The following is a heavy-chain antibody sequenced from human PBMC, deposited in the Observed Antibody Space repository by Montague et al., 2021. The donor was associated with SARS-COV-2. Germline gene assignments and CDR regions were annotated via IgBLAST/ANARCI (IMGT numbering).Heavy chain of an antibody. Sequence: CAISGDSVSINSAAWNWIRQSPARGLEWLGRTYYRSKRYNDYAVSVKSRITINPDTSKNQFSLQLNSVTPEDTAVYYCARGIWFGELLTGYYYYGMDVWGKGITVTVSS. J-gene: IGHJ6*04. V-gene: IGHV6-1*01. D-gene: IGHD3-10*01. CDR3: ARGIWFGELLTGYYYYGMDV. CDR1: GDSVSINSAA. CDR2: TYYRSKRYN.